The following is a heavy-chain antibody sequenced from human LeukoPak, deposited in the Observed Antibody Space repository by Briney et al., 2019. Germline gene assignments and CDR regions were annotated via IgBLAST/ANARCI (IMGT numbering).Heavy chain of an antibody. CDR1: GGTFISYA. V-gene: IGHV1-69*05. J-gene: IGHJ4*02. CDR3: EATGYCSSTSCSHFDY. Sequence: SVKVSCKASGGTFISYAISWVRQAPGQGLEWMGRIIPIFGTANYAQKFQGRVTITTDESTSTAYMELSSLRSEDTAVYYCEATGYCSSTSCSHFDYWGQGTLVTVSS. D-gene: IGHD2-2*01. CDR2: IIPIFGTA.